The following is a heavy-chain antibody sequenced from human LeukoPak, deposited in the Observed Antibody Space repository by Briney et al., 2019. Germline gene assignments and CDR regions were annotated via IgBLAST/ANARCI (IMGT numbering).Heavy chain of an antibody. D-gene: IGHD3-9*01. Sequence: GGSLRLSCAASGFTFSSYWMSWVRQAPGKGLEWVANIKQDGSEKYYVDSVKGRFTISRDNAKNSLYLQMNSLRAEDTAVYYCARDYDILTGYYGSPPNLPDYWGQGTLVTVSP. V-gene: IGHV3-7*01. CDR1: GFTFSSYW. J-gene: IGHJ4*02. CDR2: IKQDGSEK. CDR3: ARDYDILTGYYGSPPNLPDY.